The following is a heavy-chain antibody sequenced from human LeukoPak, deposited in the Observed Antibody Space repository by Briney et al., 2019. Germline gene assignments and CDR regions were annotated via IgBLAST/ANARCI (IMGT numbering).Heavy chain of an antibody. CDR2: IYSGGHT. J-gene: IGHJ3*02. D-gene: IGHD3-22*01. V-gene: IGHV3-53*01. CDR3: ASDRNYYDSSGGDDAFDI. CDR1: GFTVSRNY. Sequence: GSLRLSCAASGFTVSRNYMSWVRQAPGKGLEWVSVIYSGGHTYYADSVKGRFTISRDNSKNTLYLQMNSLRAEDTAVYYCASDRNYYDSSGGDDAFDIWGQGTMVTVSS.